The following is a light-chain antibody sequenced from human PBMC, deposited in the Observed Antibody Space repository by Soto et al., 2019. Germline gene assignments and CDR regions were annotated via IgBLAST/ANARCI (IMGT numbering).Light chain of an antibody. CDR3: MQRIEFPLT. J-gene: IGKJ4*01. CDR1: QSLLDSDDGNTY. CDR2: TVS. Sequence: DIVMTQTPLSLPVTPGEPASISCGSSQSLLDSDDGNTYLDWYLQKPVQSQQLLIYTVSYRASGVPNRFSGSGSGTDFTLKISRVEAEDVGVYYCMQRIEFPLTFGGGTKVEIK. V-gene: IGKV2-40*01.